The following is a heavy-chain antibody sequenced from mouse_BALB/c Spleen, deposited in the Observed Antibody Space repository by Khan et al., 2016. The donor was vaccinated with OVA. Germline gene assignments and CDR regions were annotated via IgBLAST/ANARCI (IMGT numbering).Heavy chain of an antibody. CDR3: ARMARTIN. Sequence: EVELVESGGGLLQPGGSLKLSCAASGFTFSSYGMSWVHQTPDKRLELVATINSNGGSTYYPDSVKGRFTISRDNAKNTLYLQMSSLKSEDTAMYYCARMARTINWGQGTTLTVSS. CDR2: INSNGGST. CDR1: GFTFSSYG. V-gene: IGHV5-6-3*01. J-gene: IGHJ2*01.